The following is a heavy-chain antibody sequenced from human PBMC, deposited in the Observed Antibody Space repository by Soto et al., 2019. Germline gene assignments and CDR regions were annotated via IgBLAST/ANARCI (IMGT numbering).Heavy chain of an antibody. CDR1: GYTFTSYA. D-gene: IGHD2-21*01. V-gene: IGHV1-3*01. J-gene: IGHJ5*02. CDR3: ARQGRIVVVNWFDP. Sequence: SVKVSCKASGYTFTSYAMHWVRQAPGQRLEWMGWINAGNGNTKYSQKFQGRVTITRDTSASTAYMELSSLRSEDTAVYYCARQGRIVVVNWFDPWGQGTLVTVSS. CDR2: INAGNGNT.